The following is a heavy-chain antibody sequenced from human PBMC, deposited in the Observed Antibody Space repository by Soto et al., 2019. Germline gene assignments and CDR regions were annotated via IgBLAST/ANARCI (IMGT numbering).Heavy chain of an antibody. CDR2: IWYDGSNK. V-gene: IGHV3-33*01. D-gene: IGHD3-10*01. J-gene: IGHJ6*02. Sequence: QVQLVESGGGVVQPGRSLSLSCAASGFTFSSYGIHWVRQAPGKGLEWVAVIWYDGSNKYYADSLKGRFTISRDNSKNTLYRQMNRLSAEATAVYYCAREVLVRGIKYHGMAVWGQGTTVTVSS. CDR1: GFTFSSYG. CDR3: AREVLVRGIKYHGMAV.